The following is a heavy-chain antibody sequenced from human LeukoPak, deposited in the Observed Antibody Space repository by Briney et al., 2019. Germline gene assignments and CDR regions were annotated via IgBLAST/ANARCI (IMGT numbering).Heavy chain of an antibody. D-gene: IGHD6-13*01. Sequence: ASVKVSCKASGYIFSDYYMHWVRQAPGQGLEWMGWINPNSGGTNYAQKFQGRVTMTRDTSISTAYMELSRLRSDDTAVYYCARGGPPAIVSSGRQQLPPGAFDIWGQGTMVTVSS. CDR3: ARGGPPAIVSSGRQQLPPGAFDI. CDR2: INPNSGGT. V-gene: IGHV1-2*02. CDR1: GYIFSDYY. J-gene: IGHJ3*02.